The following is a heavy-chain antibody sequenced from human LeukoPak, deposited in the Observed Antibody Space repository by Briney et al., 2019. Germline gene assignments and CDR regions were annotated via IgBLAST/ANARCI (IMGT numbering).Heavy chain of an antibody. D-gene: IGHD6-13*01. CDR1: GYTLTELS. J-gene: IGHJ4*02. CDR3: ATGEPGIAAAGTGFDY. Sequence: GASVKVSCKVSGYTLTELSMHWVRQAPGKGLEWMGGFDPEDGETSYARKFQGRVTMTEDTSTDTAYMELSSLRSEDTAVYYCATGEPGIAAAGTGFDYWGQGTLVTVSS. V-gene: IGHV1-24*01. CDR2: FDPEDGET.